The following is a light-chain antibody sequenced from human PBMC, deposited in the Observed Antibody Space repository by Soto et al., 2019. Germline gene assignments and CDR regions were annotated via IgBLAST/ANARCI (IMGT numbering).Light chain of an antibody. CDR1: SSDIGGYNY. V-gene: IGLV2-14*01. J-gene: IGLJ3*02. Sequence: QSVLTQPASVSGSPGQSITISCTGSSSDIGGYNYVSWYQQHPGKAPKLLIYGVSNRPSGVSNRFSGSKSGNTASLTISGLQAEDDADYYCQSYDSSLSGWVFGGGTKLTVL. CDR3: QSYDSSLSGWV. CDR2: GVS.